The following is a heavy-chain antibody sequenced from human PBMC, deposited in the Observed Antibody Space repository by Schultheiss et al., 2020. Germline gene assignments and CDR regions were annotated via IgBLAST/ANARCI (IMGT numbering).Heavy chain of an antibody. Sequence: ASVKVSCKASGYTFTSYGISWVRQAPGQGLEWMGGFDPEDGETIYAQKFQGRVTMTEDTSTDTPYMELSSLRSEDTAVYYCATYVRDYYGSGSFDYWGQGTLVTVSS. CDR3: ATYVRDYYGSGSFDY. V-gene: IGHV1-24*01. CDR2: FDPEDGET. D-gene: IGHD3-10*01. CDR1: GYTFTSYG. J-gene: IGHJ4*02.